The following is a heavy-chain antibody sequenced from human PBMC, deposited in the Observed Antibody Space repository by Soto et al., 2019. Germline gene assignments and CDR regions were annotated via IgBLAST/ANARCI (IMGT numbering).Heavy chain of an antibody. J-gene: IGHJ4*02. Sequence: AETRSLACTVSGGSMRNYFWTWVLQRAGEVLEGIGYIHYSGTTSFFPSYNPSLRSRVTISEDTSKNQFSLKLLSVTTADTAVYFCAAGEASSRNLAPYYLDFWGQGTLVTVSS. V-gene: IGHV4-59*01. D-gene: IGHD6-13*01. CDR2: IHYSGTT. CDR1: GGSMRNYF. CDR3: AAGEASSRNLAPYYLDF.